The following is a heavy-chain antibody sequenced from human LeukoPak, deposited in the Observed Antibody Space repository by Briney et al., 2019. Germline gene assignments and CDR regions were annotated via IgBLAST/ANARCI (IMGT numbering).Heavy chain of an antibody. CDR3: APLSNPGGGPFDY. D-gene: IGHD3-16*01. CDR2: ISGSGGST. V-gene: IGHV3-23*01. J-gene: IGHJ4*02. CDR1: GFTFSSYA. Sequence: GGSLRLSCAASGFTFSSYAMSWVRQAPGKGLEWVSAISGSGGSTYYADSVKGRFTISRDNSKNTLYLQMNSLRAEDTAVYYCAPLSNPGGGPFDYWGQGTLVTVSS.